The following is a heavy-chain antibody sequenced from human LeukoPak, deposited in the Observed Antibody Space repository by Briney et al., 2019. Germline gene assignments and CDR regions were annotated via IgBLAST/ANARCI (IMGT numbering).Heavy chain of an antibody. Sequence: SETLSLTCTVSGGSISSSSYYWGWIRQPPGKGLEWIGEINHSGSTNYNPSLKSRVTISVDTSKNQFSLKLSSVTAADTAVYYCARSSGWYGDWFDPWGQGTLVTVSS. CDR2: INHSGST. J-gene: IGHJ5*02. D-gene: IGHD6-19*01. CDR3: ARSSGWYGDWFDP. V-gene: IGHV4-39*07. CDR1: GGSISSSSYY.